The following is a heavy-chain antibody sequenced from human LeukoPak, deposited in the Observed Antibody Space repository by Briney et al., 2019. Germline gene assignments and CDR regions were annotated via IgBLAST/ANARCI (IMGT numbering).Heavy chain of an antibody. D-gene: IGHD2-2*01. Sequence: PGESLKISCKVSGYSFTSYWIGWVRQMPGKGLEWMGIIYPGDSDTRYSPSFQGQVTFSADKSINTAYLQWRRLKASDTAMYCCARGLGFEYQLMDEGWLDPWGQGTLVTVSS. V-gene: IGHV5-51*01. J-gene: IGHJ5*02. CDR2: IYPGDSDT. CDR1: GYSFTSYW. CDR3: ARGLGFEYQLMDEGWLDP.